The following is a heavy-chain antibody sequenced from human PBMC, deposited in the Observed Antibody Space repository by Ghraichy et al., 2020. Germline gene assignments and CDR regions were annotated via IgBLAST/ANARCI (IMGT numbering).Heavy chain of an antibody. CDR1: GGSIGSYY. CDR2: IDFSGST. CDR3: ARSPITRAGFDY. Sequence: SETLSLTCAVSGGSIGSYYWHWIRQAPGKGLEWIGYIDFSGSTKYNPSLKSRLAISVDTSKNQFSLKVTSATAADTAVYFCARSPITRAGFDYWGQGTLVTVSS. V-gene: IGHV4-59*08. J-gene: IGHJ4*02. D-gene: IGHD1-14*01.